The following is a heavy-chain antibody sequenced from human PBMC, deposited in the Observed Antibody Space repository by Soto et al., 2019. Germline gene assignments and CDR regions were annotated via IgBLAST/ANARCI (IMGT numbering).Heavy chain of an antibody. V-gene: IGHV1-18*01. CDR1: GYTFTSYG. CDR2: ISAYCGNT. J-gene: IGHJ4*02. D-gene: IGHD2-2*01. CDR3: ARVHADCTTASCHDY. Sequence: QVQLVQPGTEVKKPGAAVTVSCKTSGYTFTSYGVSWVRQPPRQGPAWMGWISAYCGNTNYTHRLQVRDTMTTDTSTSTAYMELRSLRSDDTAIYYCARVHADCTTASCHDYWGQGTLVTVSS.